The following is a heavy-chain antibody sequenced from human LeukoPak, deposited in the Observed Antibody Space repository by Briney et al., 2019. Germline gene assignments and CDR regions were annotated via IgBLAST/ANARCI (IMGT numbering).Heavy chain of an antibody. J-gene: IGHJ6*01. CDR2: ISRTSSYM. CDR1: GFTFSGHY. D-gene: IGHD4-17*01. CDR3: ARHGDGFYHGMDV. Sequence: GGSLRLSCAASGFTFSGHYMTWIRQAPGKGLECISYISRTSSYMYYADSVKGRFTISRDNAKNSLYLQMNSLRVEDTAVYYCARHGDGFYHGMDVWGQGTTVTVSS. V-gene: IGHV3-11*06.